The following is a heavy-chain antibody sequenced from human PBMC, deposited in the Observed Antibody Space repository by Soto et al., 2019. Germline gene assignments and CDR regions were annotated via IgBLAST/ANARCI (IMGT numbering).Heavy chain of an antibody. Sequence: GGSLRLSCAGSGFTFSGYAMHWVRQAPGKGLEWVAVISYDGSNKYYADSVKGRFTISRDNSKNTLYLQMNSLRAEDTAVYYRARDRRHGWSDAFDIWGQGTMVTVSS. CDR1: GFTFSGYA. CDR2: ISYDGSNK. V-gene: IGHV3-30-3*01. J-gene: IGHJ3*02. CDR3: ARDRRHGWSDAFDI. D-gene: IGHD2-15*01.